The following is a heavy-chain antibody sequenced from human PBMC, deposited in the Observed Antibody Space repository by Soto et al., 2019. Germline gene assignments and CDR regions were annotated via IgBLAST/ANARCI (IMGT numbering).Heavy chain of an antibody. CDR1: GGSISSGGYY. V-gene: IGHV4-31*03. J-gene: IGHJ4*02. CDR2: IYYSGST. D-gene: IGHD3-9*01. CDR3: ATSRAYYDILTGYYMGKIFDH. Sequence: PSETLSLTCTVSGGSISSGGYYWSWIRQHPGKGLEWIGYIYYSGSTYYNPSLKSRVTISVDTSKNQFSLKLSSVTAADTAVYYCATSRAYYDILTGYYMGKIFDHWGQGTLVTVSS.